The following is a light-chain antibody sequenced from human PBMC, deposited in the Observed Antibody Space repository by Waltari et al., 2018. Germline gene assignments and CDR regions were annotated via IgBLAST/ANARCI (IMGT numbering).Light chain of an antibody. Sequence: IVMTQSPLSLPVTPGEPASISRRSSQSLVFSDGNTYLNWFHQRPGQSPRRLIYQVSDRDSGVPDRFSGSGSGTDFTLKISRVEAEDVGLYYCMQGTHWPWTFGQGTKVEIK. CDR2: QVS. CDR1: QSLVFSDGNTY. CDR3: MQGTHWPWT. J-gene: IGKJ1*01. V-gene: IGKV2-30*01.